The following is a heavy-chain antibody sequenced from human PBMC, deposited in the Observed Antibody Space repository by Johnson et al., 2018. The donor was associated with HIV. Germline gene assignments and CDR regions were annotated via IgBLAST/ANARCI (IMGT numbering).Heavy chain of an antibody. V-gene: IGHV3-30*04. CDR2: ISYDGSNN. CDR3: VKLPVAPSYGAFDI. Sequence: QVQLVESGGGVVQPGRSLRLSCPASGFTFSRYAMHWVRQAPGKGLEWVSVISYDGSNNYYADSVKGRFPTSRDNSKNTLYLQMNSLRAEDTAVYYCVKLPVAPSYGAFDIWGQGTMVTVSS. D-gene: IGHD6-19*01. CDR1: GFTFSRYA. J-gene: IGHJ3*02.